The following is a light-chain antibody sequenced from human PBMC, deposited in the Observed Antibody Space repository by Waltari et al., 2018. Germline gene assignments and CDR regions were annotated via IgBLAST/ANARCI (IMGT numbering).Light chain of an antibody. Sequence: QSVLTQAPSASGTPGQRVTISCSGSNSNIGSYIVSWYQQPPGTAPKLLIYSNNQRPSGVPDRFSGSKSGTSALLAISGLQSEDEAEYFCAAWDDTLSGYVFGTGTKVTVL. CDR3: AAWDDTLSGYV. CDR2: SNN. CDR1: NSNIGSYI. J-gene: IGLJ1*01. V-gene: IGLV1-44*01.